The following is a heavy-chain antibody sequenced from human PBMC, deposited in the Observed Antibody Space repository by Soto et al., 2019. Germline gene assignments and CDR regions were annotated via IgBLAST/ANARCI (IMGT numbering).Heavy chain of an antibody. CDR3: AKAGADALRFLEWLLPYSDY. V-gene: IGHV3-23*01. CDR1: GFTFSSYA. Sequence: GGSLRLSCAASGFTFSSYAMSWVRQAPGKGLEWVSAISGSGGSTYYADSVKGRFTTSRDNSKNTLYLQMNSLRAEDTAVYYCAKAGADALRFLEWLLPYSDYWGQGTLVTVSS. CDR2: ISGSGGST. J-gene: IGHJ4*02. D-gene: IGHD3-3*01.